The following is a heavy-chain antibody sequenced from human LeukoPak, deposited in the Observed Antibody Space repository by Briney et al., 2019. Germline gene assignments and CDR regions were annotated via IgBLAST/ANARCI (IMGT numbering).Heavy chain of an antibody. J-gene: IGHJ5*02. Sequence: PSQTLSLTCTVSGGSISSGGYYWSWIRQHPGKGLEWIGYICYSGSTYYNPSLKSRVTISVDTSKNQFSLKLSSVTAADTAVYYCANFRTGTILVTWGQGILVTVSS. CDR1: GGSISSGGYY. CDR3: ANFRTGTILVT. CDR2: ICYSGST. V-gene: IGHV4-31*03. D-gene: IGHD1-7*01.